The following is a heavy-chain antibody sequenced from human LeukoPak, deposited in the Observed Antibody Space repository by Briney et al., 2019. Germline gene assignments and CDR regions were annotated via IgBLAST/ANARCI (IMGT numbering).Heavy chain of an antibody. CDR2: ISAYNGNT. Sequence: ASVKVSCKASGYTFTSYGISWVRQAPGQGLEWMGWISAYNGNTNYAQKLQGRVTMTTDTSTSTAYMELRSLRSDDTAVYYCARARACLLGYCSSTSLNWFDPWGQGTLVTVSS. CDR1: GYTFTSYG. J-gene: IGHJ5*02. V-gene: IGHV1-18*01. CDR3: ARARACLLGYCSSTSLNWFDP. D-gene: IGHD2-2*01.